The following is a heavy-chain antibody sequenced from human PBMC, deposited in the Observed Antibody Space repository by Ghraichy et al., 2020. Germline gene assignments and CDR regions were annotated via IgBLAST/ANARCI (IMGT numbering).Heavy chain of an antibody. CDR3: ARPQGYGSDAFDI. V-gene: IGHV4-59*11. CDR1: GGSISSHY. D-gene: IGHD1-1*01. CDR2: MYYSGST. Sequence: SETLSLTCTVSGGSISSHYWSWIRQPPGKGLEWIGYMYYSGSTNYNPSLNSRVTISVDTSKNQFSLKLSSVTAADTAVYYCARPQGYGSDAFDIWGQGTMVTVSS. J-gene: IGHJ3*02.